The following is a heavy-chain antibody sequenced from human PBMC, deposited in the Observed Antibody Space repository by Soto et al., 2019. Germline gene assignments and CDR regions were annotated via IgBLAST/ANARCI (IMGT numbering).Heavy chain of an antibody. V-gene: IGHV3-13*04. CDR3: ARGPLGFDP. CDR2: IGTSGDT. D-gene: IGHD6-6*01. Sequence: EVQVVESGGGLVQPGGSLRLSCAASGFTFSRYDMHWVRQATGRGLEWVSGIGTSGDTYYAGSVKGRFTISRENAKTSVYLPMNSLSAGDTAVYYCARGPLGFDPWGQGTLVAVSS. J-gene: IGHJ5*02. CDR1: GFTFSRYD.